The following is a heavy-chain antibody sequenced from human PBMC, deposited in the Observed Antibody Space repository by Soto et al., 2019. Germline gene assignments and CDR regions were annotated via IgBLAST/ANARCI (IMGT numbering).Heavy chain of an antibody. CDR3: ARDGSNTMVRGVILDAFDI. CDR2: INPSGGST. CDR1: GYTFTSYY. D-gene: IGHD3-10*01. J-gene: IGHJ3*02. Sequence: GASVKVSCKASGYTFTSYYMHWVRQAPGQGLEWKGKINPSGGSTSYAQKFQGRVTMTRDTSTSTVYMELSSLRFEDTAVYYCARDGSNTMVRGVILDAFDIWGQGTMVTVSS. V-gene: IGHV1-46*01.